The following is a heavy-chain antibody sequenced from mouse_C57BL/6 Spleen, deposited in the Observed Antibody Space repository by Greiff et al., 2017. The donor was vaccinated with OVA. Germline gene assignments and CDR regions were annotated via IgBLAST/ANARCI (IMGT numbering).Heavy chain of an antibody. V-gene: IGHV1-50*01. J-gene: IGHJ3*01. CDR3: ARGEGSAGFAY. CDR2: IDPSDGGT. Sequence: QVQLQQPGAELVKPGASVKLSCKASGYTFTSYWMQWVKQRPGQGLEWIGEIDPSDGGTNYNQKFKGKATLTVDTSSSPAYMQLSSLTSEDSAVYYCARGEGSAGFAYWGQGTLVTVSA. CDR1: GYTFTSYW.